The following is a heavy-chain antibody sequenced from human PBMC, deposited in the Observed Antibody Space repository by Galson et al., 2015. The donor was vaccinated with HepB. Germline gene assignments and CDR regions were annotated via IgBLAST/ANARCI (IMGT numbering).Heavy chain of an antibody. Sequence: PALVKPTQTLTLTCTYSGFSLSTDRVGVGWIRQPPGKALEWLALIYWDDDKRYSPSLKSRLTITKDTSKKQVIFTMTNVDPVDRGTYYCVHRGRSLGQYFDYWGQGILVTVSS. J-gene: IGHJ4*02. D-gene: IGHD3/OR15-3a*01. V-gene: IGHV2-5*02. CDR3: VHRGRSLGQYFDY. CDR1: GFSLSTDRVG. CDR2: IYWDDDK.